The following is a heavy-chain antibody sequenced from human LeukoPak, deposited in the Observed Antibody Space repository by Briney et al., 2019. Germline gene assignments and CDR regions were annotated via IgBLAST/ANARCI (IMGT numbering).Heavy chain of an antibody. CDR2: IHGNGETT. Sequence: GRSLRLSCAASGFTFSSYAMHWVRQAPGKGLEWVSGIHGNGETTYYADSVKGRFTISRDNSRELLYLQMNSLRVEDTAVYYCAKDPNGDYVGAFDSWGQGTMVTVSS. CDR1: GFTFSSYA. CDR3: AKDPNGDYVGAFDS. J-gene: IGHJ3*02. V-gene: IGHV3-23*01. D-gene: IGHD4-17*01.